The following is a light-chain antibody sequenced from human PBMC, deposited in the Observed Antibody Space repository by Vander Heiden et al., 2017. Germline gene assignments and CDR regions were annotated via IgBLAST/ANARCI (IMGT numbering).Light chain of an antibody. CDR1: QDISNY. Sequence: DIQMTQSPSSLSASVGDRVTITCQASQDISNYLNWYQQKPGKAPKLLIYDASNLETGVPSRFSGSGSGTDFTFTISSLQPEDVATYYCQQEYNIPNTFGEGTKVEIK. J-gene: IGKJ1*01. CDR3: QQEYNIPNT. V-gene: IGKV1-33*01. CDR2: DAS.